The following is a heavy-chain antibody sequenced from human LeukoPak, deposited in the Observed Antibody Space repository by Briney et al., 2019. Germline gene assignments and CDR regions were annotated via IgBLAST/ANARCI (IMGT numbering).Heavy chain of an antibody. V-gene: IGHV4-59*01. Sequence: SETLSLTCTVSGGSISSYYWSWIRQPPGKGLEWIGYIYYSGSTNYNPSLKSRVTISVDTSKNQFSLKLSSVTAADTAVYYCARDPTVTTSGVFDIWGQGTMVTVSS. CDR2: IYYSGST. CDR3: ARDPTVTTSGVFDI. J-gene: IGHJ3*02. CDR1: GGSISSYY. D-gene: IGHD4-17*01.